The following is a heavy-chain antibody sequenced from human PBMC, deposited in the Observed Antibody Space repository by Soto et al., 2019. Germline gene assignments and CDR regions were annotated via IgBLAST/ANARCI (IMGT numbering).Heavy chain of an antibody. V-gene: IGHV4-59*11. CDR3: ARGGFLEWFAYYYMDV. J-gene: IGHJ6*03. CDR2: IYDNVNT. Sequence: QVQLQESGPGLVKPSETLSLTCTISGGAFGSHYWSWIRQPPGKRLEWIGCIYDNVNTNFNPSLRSRVTISVDASNNQFSLKLSSVTAADTAVYYCARGGFLEWFAYYYMDVWGKGTTVTVSS. CDR1: GGAFGSHY. D-gene: IGHD3-3*01.